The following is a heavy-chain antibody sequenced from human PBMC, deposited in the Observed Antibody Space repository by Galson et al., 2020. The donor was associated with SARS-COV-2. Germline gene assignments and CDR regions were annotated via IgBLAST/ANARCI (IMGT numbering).Heavy chain of an antibody. CDR3: ARGAEWEVSLNYGMDV. V-gene: IGHV1-69*06. CDR1: GGTFNKFA. J-gene: IGHJ6*02. Sequence: SVKVSCKASGGTFNKFAIFWVRQAPGQGLEWMGGITPILGTSNYAQKFQGRVTISADKSTRTAYMELTGLRPQDTAVYYWARGAEWEVSLNYGMDVWGQGTTVTVSS. CDR2: ITPILGTS. D-gene: IGHD1-26*01.